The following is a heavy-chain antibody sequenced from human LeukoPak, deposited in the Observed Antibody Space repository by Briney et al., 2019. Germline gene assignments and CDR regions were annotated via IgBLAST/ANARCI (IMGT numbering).Heavy chain of an antibody. CDR3: AKGSDTAPDY. D-gene: IGHD5-18*01. V-gene: IGHV3-33*06. CDR2: IWYDGSNK. CDR1: GFTFSSYG. Sequence: PGGSLRLSCAASGFTFSSYGMHWVRQAPGKGLEWVAVIWYDGSNKYYADSVKGRFTISSDNSKNTLYLQTHSLRAEDTAVYYCAKGSDTAPDYWGQGTLVTVSS. J-gene: IGHJ4*02.